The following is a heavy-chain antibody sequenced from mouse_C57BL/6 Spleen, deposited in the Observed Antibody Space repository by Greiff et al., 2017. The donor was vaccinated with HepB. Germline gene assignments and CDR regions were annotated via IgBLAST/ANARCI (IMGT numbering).Heavy chain of an antibody. J-gene: IGHJ1*03. Sequence: QVQLKESGPGLVQPSQSLSITCTVSGFSLTSYGVHWVRQSPGKGLEWLGVIWSGGSTDYNAAFISRLSISKDNSKSQVFFKMNSLQADDTAIYYCARNWGYGNYPTYWYFDVWGTGTTVTVSS. CDR1: GFSLTSYG. CDR3: ARNWGYGNYPTYWYFDV. V-gene: IGHV2-2*01. D-gene: IGHD2-10*02. CDR2: IWSGGST.